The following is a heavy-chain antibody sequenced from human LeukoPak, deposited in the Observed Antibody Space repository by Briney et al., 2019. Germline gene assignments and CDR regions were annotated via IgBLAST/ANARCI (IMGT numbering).Heavy chain of an antibody. J-gene: IGHJ4*02. Sequence: GASVKVSCKASGGTFSSYPISWVRQAPGQGLEWMGRIIPILGIANYAQKFQGRVTITADKSTSTAYMELSSLRSEDTAVYYCARVSAAAAPPYYFDYWGQGTLVTVSS. CDR1: GGTFSSYP. V-gene: IGHV1-69*04. CDR2: IIPILGIA. D-gene: IGHD6-13*01. CDR3: ARVSAAAAPPYYFDY.